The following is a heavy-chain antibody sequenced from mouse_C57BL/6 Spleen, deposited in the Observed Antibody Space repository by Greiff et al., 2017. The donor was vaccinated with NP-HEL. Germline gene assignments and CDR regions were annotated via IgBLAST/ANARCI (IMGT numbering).Heavy chain of an antibody. CDR1: GYSFTGYF. V-gene: IGHV1-20*01. J-gene: IGHJ4*01. D-gene: IGHD2-2*01. CDR3: ERAYYAYDDCAMDY. Sequence: EVQLQESGPELVKPGDSVKISCKASGYSFTGYFMNWVMQSHGKSLEWIGRINPYNGDTFYNQKFKGKATLTVDKSSSTAHIELRSMTSEDSAIYYCERAYYAYDDCAMDYWGQGTSVTVSS. CDR2: INPYNGDT.